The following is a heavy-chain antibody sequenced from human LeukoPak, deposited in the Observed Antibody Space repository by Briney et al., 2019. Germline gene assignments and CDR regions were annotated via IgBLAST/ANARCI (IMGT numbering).Heavy chain of an antibody. V-gene: IGHV3-43*01. CDR2: ISCDDGST. Sequence: GGSLRLSCAASGFTFDDYTMHWVPHAPGKGLEWVPLISCDDGSTYYADSVRGRFTISRDNSNSSLYLQRNCLRTEDTALYYCAKDMPPYCGGDCYAPGVGMDVWGQGTTVTVSS. J-gene: IGHJ6*02. D-gene: IGHD2-21*02. CDR1: GFTFDDYT. CDR3: AKDMPPYCGGDCYAPGVGMDV.